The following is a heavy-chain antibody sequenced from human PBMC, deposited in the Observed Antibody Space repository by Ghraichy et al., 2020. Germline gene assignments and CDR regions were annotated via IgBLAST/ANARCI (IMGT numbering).Heavy chain of an antibody. J-gene: IGHJ4*02. CDR2: ISCSGGST. CDR1: GFTFSSYA. D-gene: IGHD3-10*01. CDR3: GLGVYGSGSYLDY. Sequence: GGSLRLSCAASGFTFSSYAMSWVRQAPGKGLEWVSAISCSGGSTYYADSVKGRFTISRDNSKNTLYRQMNSLRAEDRAVYYCGLGVYGSGSYLDYWGQGTLVTVSS. V-gene: IGHV3-23*01.